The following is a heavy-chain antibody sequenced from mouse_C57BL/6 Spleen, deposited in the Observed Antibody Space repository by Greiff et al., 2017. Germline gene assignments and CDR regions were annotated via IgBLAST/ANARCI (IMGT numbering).Heavy chain of an antibody. CDR2: IRLKSDNYAT. CDR3: TDWSGAY. V-gene: IGHV6-3*01. D-gene: IGHD2-13*01. J-gene: IGHJ3*01. Sequence: VQLKESGGGLVQPGGSMKLSCVASGFTFSNYWMNWVRQSPEKGLEWVAQIRLKSDNYATHYAESVKGRFTISRDDSKSSVYLQMNNLRAEDTGIYYCTDWSGAYWGQGTLVTVSA. CDR1: GFTFSNYW.